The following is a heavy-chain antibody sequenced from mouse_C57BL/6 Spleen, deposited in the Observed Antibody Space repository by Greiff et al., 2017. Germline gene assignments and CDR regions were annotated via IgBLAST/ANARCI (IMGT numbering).Heavy chain of an antibody. Sequence: EVKLVESGGGLVKPGGSLKLSCAASGFTFSDYGMHWVRQAPEKGLEWVAYISSGSSTIYYADTVKGRFTISRDNAKNTLFLQMTSLRSEDTAMYYCARYYYGREAYFDVWGTGTTVTVSS. CDR3: ARYYYGREAYFDV. V-gene: IGHV5-17*01. D-gene: IGHD1-1*01. J-gene: IGHJ1*03. CDR1: GFTFSDYG. CDR2: ISSGSSTI.